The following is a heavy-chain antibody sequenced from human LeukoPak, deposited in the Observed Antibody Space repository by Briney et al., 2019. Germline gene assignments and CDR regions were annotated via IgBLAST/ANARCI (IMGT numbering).Heavy chain of an antibody. CDR1: GGSFSGYY. J-gene: IGHJ6*04. D-gene: IGHD2-2*01. CDR2: INHSGST. Sequence: SETLSLTCAVYGGSFSGYYWSWIRQPPGKGLEWIGEINHSGSTNYNPSLKSRVTISVDTSKNQFSLKLSSVTAADTAVYYCAGSGGCSSTSCYPPHLKYYYYGMDVWGKGTTVTVSS. CDR3: AGSGGCSSTSCYPPHLKYYYYGMDV. V-gene: IGHV4-34*01.